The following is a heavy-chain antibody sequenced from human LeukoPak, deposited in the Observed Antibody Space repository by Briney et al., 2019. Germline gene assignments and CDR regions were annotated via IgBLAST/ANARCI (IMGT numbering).Heavy chain of an antibody. CDR3: AKAEDIAMVAVCMDV. CDR1: GFTFDDYA. CDR2: ISWNSGSI. Sequence: GRSLRLSCAASGFTFDDYAMHWVRQAPGKGLEWVSGISWNSGSIGYADSVKGRFTISRDNAKNSLYLQMNSLRAEDTALYYCAKAEDIAMVAVCMDVWGQGTTVTVSS. J-gene: IGHJ6*02. V-gene: IGHV3-9*01. D-gene: IGHD5-18*01.